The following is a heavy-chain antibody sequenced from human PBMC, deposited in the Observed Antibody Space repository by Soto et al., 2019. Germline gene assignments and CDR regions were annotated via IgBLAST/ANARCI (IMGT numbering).Heavy chain of an antibody. CDR3: ARESEDLTSSFDY. CDR2: ISSTTNYI. CDR1: GFTFTRYG. V-gene: IGHV3-21*06. J-gene: IGHJ4*02. Sequence: VGSLRISCAASGFTFTRYGMNWVRQAPGKGLEWVSSISSTTNYIYYGDSMKGRFTISRDNAKNSLYLEMNSLRAEDTAVYYCARESEDLTSSFDYWGQGTLVTGSS.